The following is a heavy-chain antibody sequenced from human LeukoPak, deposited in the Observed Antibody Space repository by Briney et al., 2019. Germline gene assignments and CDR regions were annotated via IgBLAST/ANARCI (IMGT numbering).Heavy chain of an antibody. V-gene: IGHV3-30*02. Sequence: GRSLRLSCAASGFIFSNYAMQWVRQAPGMGLEWVAFIRYDGGNTYYADSVKGRFTISRDNSKNTMYLQMNSLNAEDTAVYYCAKDEVVPGYYYTDVWGRGTTATISS. CDR2: IRYDGGNT. D-gene: IGHD2-2*01. CDR3: AKDEVVPGYYYTDV. J-gene: IGHJ6*03. CDR1: GFIFSNYA.